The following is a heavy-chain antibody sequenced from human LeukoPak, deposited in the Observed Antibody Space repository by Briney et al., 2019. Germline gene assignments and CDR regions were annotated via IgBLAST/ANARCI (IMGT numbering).Heavy chain of an antibody. CDR2: IHHSWST. J-gene: IGHJ3*02. CDR3: ARDIAAAGPVDAFDI. D-gene: IGHD6-13*01. Sequence: SETLSLTCDVSGDSISSDHWWSWVRQPPGKGLEWIGEIHHSWSTNYSPSFETRVTISVDKSKNQFSLKLSSVTAADTAVYYCARDIAAAGPVDAFDIWGQGTMVTVSS. V-gene: IGHV4-4*02. CDR1: GDSISSDHW.